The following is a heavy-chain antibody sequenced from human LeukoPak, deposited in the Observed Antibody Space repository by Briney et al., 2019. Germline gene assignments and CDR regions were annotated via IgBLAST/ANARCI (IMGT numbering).Heavy chain of an antibody. D-gene: IGHD3-22*01. V-gene: IGHV1-24*01. CDR3: ATEGTDYYDSSGPYYFDY. Sequence: ASVKVSFKVSGYTLTELSMHWVRQAPGKGIEWMGGFDPEDGETIYAQKFQGRVTMTEDTSTDTAYMELSSLRSEDTAVYYCATEGTDYYDSSGPYYFDYWGQGTLVTVSS. CDR1: GYTLTELS. CDR2: FDPEDGET. J-gene: IGHJ4*02.